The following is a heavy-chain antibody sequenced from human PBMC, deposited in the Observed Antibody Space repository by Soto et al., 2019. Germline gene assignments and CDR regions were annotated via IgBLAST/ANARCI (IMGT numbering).Heavy chain of an antibody. Sequence: QVQLVQSGAEVKKPGSSVKVSCKASGGTFSSYAISWVRQAPGQGLEWMGGIIPIFGTANYAQKFQGRVTSTADESKSTAYMELSSLSSEDTAVYYCASAPDYYDSSGYYFGDYWGQGTLVTVS. CDR1: GGTFSSYA. CDR2: IIPIFGTA. D-gene: IGHD3-22*01. V-gene: IGHV1-69*01. J-gene: IGHJ4*02. CDR3: ASAPDYYDSSGYYFGDY.